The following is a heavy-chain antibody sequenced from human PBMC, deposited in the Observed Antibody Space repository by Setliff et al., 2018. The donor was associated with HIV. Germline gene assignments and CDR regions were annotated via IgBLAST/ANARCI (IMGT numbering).Heavy chain of an antibody. CDR3: ARIWGIPPLYYFDY. CDR2: IHAGNGYT. CDR1: GYTFTSYA. Sequence: ASVKVSCKASGYTFTSYAMHWVRQAPGQRLEWMGWIHAGNGYTKYSQKFQGRVTFTRDTSASAAYMDLSSLRSEDTAVYYCARIWGIPPLYYFDYWGQGTLVTVAS. J-gene: IGHJ4*02. V-gene: IGHV1-3*01. D-gene: IGHD3-16*01.